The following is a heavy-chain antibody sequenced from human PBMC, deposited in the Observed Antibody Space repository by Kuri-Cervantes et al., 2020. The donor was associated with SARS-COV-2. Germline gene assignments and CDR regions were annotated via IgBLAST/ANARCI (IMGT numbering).Heavy chain of an antibody. D-gene: IGHD6-6*01. V-gene: IGHV3-66*02. CDR3: ARGPVLSIAARPGGTPADYYYYYMDV. CDR1: GFTVSSNY. CDR2: IYSGGST. J-gene: IGHJ6*03. Sequence: GGSLRLSCAASGFTVSSNYMSWVRQAPGKGLEWVSVIYSGGSTYYADSVKGRFTISRDNSKNTLYLQMNSLRAEDTAVYYCARGPVLSIAARPGGTPADYYYYYMDVWGKGTTVTVSS.